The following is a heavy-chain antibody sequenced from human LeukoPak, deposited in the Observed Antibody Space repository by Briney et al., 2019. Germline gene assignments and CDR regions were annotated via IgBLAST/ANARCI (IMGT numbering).Heavy chain of an antibody. D-gene: IGHD3-22*01. Sequence: SETLSLTCTVSGGSISSGSYYWSWIRQPAGKGLEWIGRIYTSGSTNCNPSLKSRVTISVDTSKNQFSLKLSSVTAADTAVYYCAREAKSYYYDSSGYYSEALYFDYWGQGTLVTVSS. V-gene: IGHV4-61*02. CDR3: AREAKSYYYDSSGYYSEALYFDY. J-gene: IGHJ4*02. CDR1: GGSISSGSYY. CDR2: IYTSGST.